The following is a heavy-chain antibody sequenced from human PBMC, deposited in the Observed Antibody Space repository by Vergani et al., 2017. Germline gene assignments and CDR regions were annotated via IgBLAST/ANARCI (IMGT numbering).Heavy chain of an antibody. CDR1: GFTFSSYA. V-gene: IGHV3-30-3*01. J-gene: IGHJ4*02. CDR2: ISYDGSNK. Sequence: QVQLVESGGGVVQPGRALRLSCAASGFTFSSYAMHWVRPAPGKGLEWVAVISYDGSNKYYADSVKGRFTISRDNSKNTLYLQMNSLRAEDTAVYYCARDSHYYDSYDYWGQGTLVTVSS. D-gene: IGHD3-22*01. CDR3: ARDSHYYDSYDY.